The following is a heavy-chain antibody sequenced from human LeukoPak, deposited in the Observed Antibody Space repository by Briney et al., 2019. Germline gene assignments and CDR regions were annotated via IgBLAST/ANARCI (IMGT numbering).Heavy chain of an antibody. Sequence: PGGSLRLSCAASGFTVSSNYMSWVRQAPGKGLEWVSVIYSGGSTYYADFVKGRFTISRDNSKNTLYLQMNSLRAEDTAVYYCARLDYSGSFYFDYWGREPWSPSPQ. J-gene: IGHJ4*02. D-gene: IGHD1-26*01. CDR2: IYSGGST. V-gene: IGHV3-53*01. CDR1: GFTVSSNY. CDR3: ARLDYSGSFYFDY.